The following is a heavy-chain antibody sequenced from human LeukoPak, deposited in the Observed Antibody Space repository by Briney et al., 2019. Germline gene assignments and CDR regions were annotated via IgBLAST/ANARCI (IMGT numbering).Heavy chain of an antibody. J-gene: IGHJ4*02. CDR2: ISNDGSNK. V-gene: IGHV3-30*03. CDR3: ARDDSSGYYDY. Sequence: GGSLRLSCAASGFTFSSYGMHWVRQAPDKGLEWVAIISNDGSNKYYADSVKGRFTISRDNSKNTLYLQMNSLRAEDTAVYYCARDDSSGYYDYWGQGTLVTVSS. D-gene: IGHD3-22*01. CDR1: GFTFSSYG.